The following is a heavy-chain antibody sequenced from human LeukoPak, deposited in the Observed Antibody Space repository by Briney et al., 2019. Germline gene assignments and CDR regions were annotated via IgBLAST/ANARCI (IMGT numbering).Heavy chain of an antibody. V-gene: IGHV4-30-4*08. D-gene: IGHD6-13*01. J-gene: IGHJ4*02. Sequence: SETLSLTCAVSGYSISSGYYWSWIRQPPGKGLEWIGYIYYSGSTYYNPSLKSRVTISVDTSKNQFSLKLSSVTAADTAVFYCASLGIAAAGRVDYWGQGTLVTVSS. CDR3: ASLGIAAAGRVDY. CDR1: GYSISSGYY. CDR2: IYYSGST.